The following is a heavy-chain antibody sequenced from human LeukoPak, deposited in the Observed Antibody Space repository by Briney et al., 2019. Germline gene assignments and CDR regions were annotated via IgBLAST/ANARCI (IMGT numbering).Heavy chain of an antibody. J-gene: IGHJ5*02. CDR2: IFYSGST. CDR3: ARYGVGATGWFDP. D-gene: IGHD1-26*01. Sequence: SETLSLTCTVSGGSISSGGYFWSWIRQHPVKGLEWIGYIFYSGSTYYNPSLKSRVTILVDTSKNQFSLKLSSVTAADTAVYYCARYGVGATGWFDPWGQGTLVTVSS. CDR1: GGSISSGGYF. V-gene: IGHV4-31*03.